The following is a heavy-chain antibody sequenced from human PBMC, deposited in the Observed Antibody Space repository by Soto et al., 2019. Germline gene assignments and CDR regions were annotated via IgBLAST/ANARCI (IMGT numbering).Heavy chain of an antibody. Sequence: HPGGSLRLSCVASGFTFNNYAMSWVRQAPGKGLEWVSAISSGGDSTYYADSVKGRFTISRDTSKNTLYMQMNSLRAEDTAVYYCAKEGGDGSGYVGVVLAQIDYWGQGTLVTVS. V-gene: IGHV3-23*01. J-gene: IGHJ4*02. CDR1: GFTFNNYA. CDR3: AKEGGDGSGYVGVVLAQIDY. CDR2: ISSGGDST. D-gene: IGHD3-3*01.